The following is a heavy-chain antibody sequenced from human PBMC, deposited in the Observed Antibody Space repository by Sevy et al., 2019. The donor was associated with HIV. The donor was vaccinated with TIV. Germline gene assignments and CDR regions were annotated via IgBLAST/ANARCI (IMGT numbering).Heavy chain of an antibody. CDR1: GYIFIDYY. V-gene: IGHV1-2*06. CDR2: INPNSGGT. Sequence: ASVKVSCKASGYIFIDYYMHWVRQAPGQGLEWMGRINPNSGGTNYTQKFQGRVTMTRDRSITTVYMELSSLGSDDTAVYYCVRVSFRNYFDHWGQGTLVTVSS. J-gene: IGHJ4*02. CDR3: VRVSFRNYFDH.